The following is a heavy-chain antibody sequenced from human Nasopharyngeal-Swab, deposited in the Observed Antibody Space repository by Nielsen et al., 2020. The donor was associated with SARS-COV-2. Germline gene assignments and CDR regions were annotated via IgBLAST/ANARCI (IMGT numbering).Heavy chain of an antibody. D-gene: IGHD5-24*01. Sequence: SETLSLTCTVSGGSISSGGYYWSWIRQPPGKGLEWIGYIYYSGSTNYNPSLKSRVTISVDTSKNQFSLKLSSVTAADTAVYYCARGRGRDGYMRDWGQGTLVTVSS. J-gene: IGHJ4*02. CDR3: ARGRGRDGYMRD. V-gene: IGHV4-61*08. CDR2: IYYSGST. CDR1: GGSISSGGYY.